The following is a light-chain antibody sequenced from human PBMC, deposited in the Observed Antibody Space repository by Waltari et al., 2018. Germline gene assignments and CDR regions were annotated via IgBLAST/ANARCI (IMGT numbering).Light chain of an antibody. V-gene: IGKV3-20*01. Sequence: EIMLTRSPGTLSLSLGAIATLSCRASHSISRYLAWYQQKPGQAPRLLIYDASSRATGIPDRFSGSGSGTDFSLTISRLEPEDFAVYYCQKYGSLPATFGQGTKVEIK. CDR3: QKYGSLPAT. CDR1: HSISRY. J-gene: IGKJ1*01. CDR2: DAS.